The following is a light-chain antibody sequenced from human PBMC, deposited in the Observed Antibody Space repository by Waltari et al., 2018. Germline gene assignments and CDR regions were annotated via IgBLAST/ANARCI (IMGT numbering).Light chain of an antibody. J-gene: IGKJ1*01. V-gene: IGKV3-20*01. Sequence: EIVLTQSPGTLSLSPGERATLSCRASQSISRYLAWYQHKPGQAPRLLIYAASSRATGIPDRFSGSGSGTDCSLTISRLEPEDVAVYYCQNHERLPAMFGQGTKVEIK. CDR1: QSISRY. CDR3: QNHERLPAM. CDR2: AAS.